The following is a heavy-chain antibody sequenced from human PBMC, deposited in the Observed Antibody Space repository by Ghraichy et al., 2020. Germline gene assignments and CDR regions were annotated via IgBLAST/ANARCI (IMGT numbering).Heavy chain of an antibody. Sequence: GESLNISCAASGFTFSSYGMHWVRQAPGKGLEWVAVISYDGSNKYYADSVKGRFTISRDNSKNTLYLQMNSLRAEDTAVYYCAKDIKWGINWGIVLYYYGMDVWGQGTTVTVSS. D-gene: IGHD1-26*01. J-gene: IGHJ6*02. CDR3: AKDIKWGINWGIVLYYYGMDV. V-gene: IGHV3-30*18. CDR1: GFTFSSYG. CDR2: ISYDGSNK.